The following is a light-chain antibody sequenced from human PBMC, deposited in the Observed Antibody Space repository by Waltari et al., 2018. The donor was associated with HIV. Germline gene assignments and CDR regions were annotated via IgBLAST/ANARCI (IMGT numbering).Light chain of an antibody. J-gene: IGLJ2*01. Sequence: SYELTQPPSVSVSPGQTAIITCSGDKLGDKYASWYQQRPGQSPVLVIYEDVKRPSGIPERCSGSNAGNTATLTIGGTQAMDESDYYCQAWDSHNVIFGGGTKLTVL. CDR2: EDV. CDR3: QAWDSHNVI. V-gene: IGLV3-1*01. CDR1: KLGDKY.